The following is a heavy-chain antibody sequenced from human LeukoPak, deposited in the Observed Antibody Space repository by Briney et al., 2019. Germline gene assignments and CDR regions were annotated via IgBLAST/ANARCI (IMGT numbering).Heavy chain of an antibody. CDR3: AHSDVPVMVTAINWFDP. Sequence: SGPTLVKSTQTLTLTCTFSGFSLSTSGGGVGWIRQPPGKALEWLALIYCNDDKRYSPSLKSRLTITKDTSKNLVVLTMTNMDPVDTATYYCAHSDVPVMVTAINWFDPWGQGTLVTVSS. V-gene: IGHV2-5*01. CDR2: IYCNDDK. D-gene: IGHD2-21*02. CDR1: GFSLSTSGGG. J-gene: IGHJ5*02.